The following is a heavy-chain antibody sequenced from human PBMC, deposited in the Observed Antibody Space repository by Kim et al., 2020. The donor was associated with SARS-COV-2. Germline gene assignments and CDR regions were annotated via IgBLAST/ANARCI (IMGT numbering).Heavy chain of an antibody. J-gene: IGHJ4*02. D-gene: IGHD4-4*01. CDR1: GFTFSSYA. Sequence: GGSLRLSCAASGFTFSSYAMSWVRLAPGRGLEWVSLIYSGGSSTYYADSVKGRFTISRDNSKNTLYLQMNSLRAEDTAVYYCAKDDGNSLGYFDYWGQGT. CDR3: AKDDGNSLGYFDY. CDR2: IYSGGSST. V-gene: IGHV3-23*03.